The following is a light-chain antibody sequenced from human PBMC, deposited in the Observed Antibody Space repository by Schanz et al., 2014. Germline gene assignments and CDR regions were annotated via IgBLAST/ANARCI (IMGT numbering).Light chain of an antibody. V-gene: IGLV1-51*02. Sequence: QSVLTQPPSVSGTPGQRVTISCSGGSSNIGSNYVYWYQHLPGTAPKLLIYKNNQRPSGVPDRFSGSKSGTSATLGITGLQTGDEADYYCGTWDSNLSAGVFGGGTKLTVL. CDR3: GTWDSNLSAGV. J-gene: IGLJ3*02. CDR1: SSNIGSNY. CDR2: KNN.